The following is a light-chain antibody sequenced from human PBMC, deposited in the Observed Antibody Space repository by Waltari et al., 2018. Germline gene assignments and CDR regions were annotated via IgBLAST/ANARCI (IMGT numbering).Light chain of an antibody. V-gene: IGLV2-14*01. CDR2: DVY. CDR1: GSDVGGYDH. CDR3: SSYTSSGVV. J-gene: IGLJ2*01. Sequence: QSALTQPASVSGSPGQAIIISCTGTGSDVGGYDHFSWYQQYPGKAPRLIIYDVYNRPSGVSNRFSGSKSDNTASLTISGLQAEDESVYYCSSYTSSGVVFGGGTKLTVL.